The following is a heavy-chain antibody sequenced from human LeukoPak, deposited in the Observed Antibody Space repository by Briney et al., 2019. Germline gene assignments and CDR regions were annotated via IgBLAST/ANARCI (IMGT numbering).Heavy chain of an antibody. CDR3: AKRDVTGYPKGAAFDV. CDR1: GFPFSTYA. Sequence: PGGSLRLSCAASGFPFSTYALAWVRQAPGKGLEWVSAIRATGNDTYYADSVKGRFIISRDNSRDTLYLQMSSLTAEDTARYYCAKRDVTGYPKGAAFDVWGPGTTVS. D-gene: IGHD3-9*01. CDR2: IRATGNDT. J-gene: IGHJ3*01. V-gene: IGHV3-23*01.